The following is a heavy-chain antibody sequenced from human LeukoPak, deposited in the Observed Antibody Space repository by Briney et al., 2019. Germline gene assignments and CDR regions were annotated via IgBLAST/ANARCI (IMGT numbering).Heavy chain of an antibody. D-gene: IGHD1-26*01. CDR3: ARRKGGSYYGYYFDY. J-gene: IGHJ4*02. V-gene: IGHV4-59*01. Sequence: SETLSLTCTVSGGSFSSYYWGWIRQPPGKGLEWIGYIYFSGNTNYNPSLKSRVTISIDRFENQFSLRLSSVTAADTAVYYCARRKGGSYYGYYFDYWGQGTLVTVSS. CDR2: IYFSGNT. CDR1: GGSFSSYY.